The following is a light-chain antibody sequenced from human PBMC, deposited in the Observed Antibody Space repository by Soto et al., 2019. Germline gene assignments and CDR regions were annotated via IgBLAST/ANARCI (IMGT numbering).Light chain of an antibody. CDR2: LNSDGSH. J-gene: IGLJ1*01. Sequence: QSVLTQSPSASASLGASVKLTCTLSSAHGRDAIAWHQQQADQGPRFLMKLNSDGSHTKGDGIPDRFSGSSSGAERYLTISSLQSEDEADYFCHTWGTGIEVFGTGTKVTVL. V-gene: IGLV4-69*01. CDR1: SAHGRDA. CDR3: HTWGTGIEV.